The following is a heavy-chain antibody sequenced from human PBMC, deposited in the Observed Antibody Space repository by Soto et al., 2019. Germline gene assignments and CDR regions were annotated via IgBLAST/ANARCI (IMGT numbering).Heavy chain of an antibody. D-gene: IGHD4-17*01. Sequence: QVQLVESGGGVVQPGRSLRLSCAASGFTFSSYGMHWVGQAPGKGLEWVAVISYDGSNKYYADSVKGRFTISRDNSKNTLYLQMNSLRAEDTAVYYCAKAQPDYATVTTAISYWGQGTLVTVSS. CDR1: GFTFSSYG. CDR3: AKAQPDYATVTTAISY. V-gene: IGHV3-30*18. J-gene: IGHJ4*02. CDR2: ISYDGSNK.